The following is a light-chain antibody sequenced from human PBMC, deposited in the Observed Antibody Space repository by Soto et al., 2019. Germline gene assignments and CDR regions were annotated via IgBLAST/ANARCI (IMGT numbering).Light chain of an antibody. CDR1: QSIRSER. V-gene: IGKV3-20*01. CDR2: DAS. CDR3: QQYGSSPET. Sequence: EIVLTQSPDTLSFSPGERATLACRSSQSIRSERLAWYQQKPGQAPRLVIFDASNRASGMPERFSGSGSGTDFTLTIARLEPEDFAVYYCQQYGSSPETFGQGTKVDI. J-gene: IGKJ1*01.